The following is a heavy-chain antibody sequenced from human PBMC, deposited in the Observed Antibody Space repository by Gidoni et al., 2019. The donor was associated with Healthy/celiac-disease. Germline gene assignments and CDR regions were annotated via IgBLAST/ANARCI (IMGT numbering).Heavy chain of an antibody. CDR3: ARDPLTGTTGV. CDR1: GGSFSGYY. V-gene: IGHV4-34*01. CDR2: INHSVST. J-gene: IGHJ6*02. D-gene: IGHD1-20*01. Sequence: QVQLQQWGAGLLKPSETLSLPCAVYGGSFSGYYWSWLRQPPGKGLEWIGEINHSVSTNYNPSLKSRVTISVDTSKNQFSLKLSSVTAADTAVYYCARDPLTGTTGVWGQGTTVTVSS.